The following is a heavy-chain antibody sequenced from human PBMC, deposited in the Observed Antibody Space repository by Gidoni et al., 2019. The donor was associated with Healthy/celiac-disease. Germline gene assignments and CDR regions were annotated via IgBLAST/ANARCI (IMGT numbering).Heavy chain of an antibody. V-gene: IGHV3-64D*06. D-gene: IGHD3-10*01. CDR2: ISSNGGST. CDR3: VKDRGYYYGSGSYFGY. J-gene: IGHJ4*02. CDR1: GFTFSSYA. Sequence: EVQLVESGGGLVQPGGSLRLSCSASGFTFSSYAMHWVRPAPGKGLEYVSAISSNGGSTYYADSVKGRFTISRDNSKNTLYLQMSSLRAEDTAVYYCVKDRGYYYGSGSYFGYWGQGTLVTVSS.